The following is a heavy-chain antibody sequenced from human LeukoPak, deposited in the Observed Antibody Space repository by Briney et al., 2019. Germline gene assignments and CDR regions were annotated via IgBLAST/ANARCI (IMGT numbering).Heavy chain of an antibody. J-gene: IGHJ5*02. CDR2: IYYSGSS. CDR3: ARPYYYDSRIDP. V-gene: IGHV4-30-4*01. Sequence: PSQTLSLTCTVSGGSIGSGDYYWSWIRQPPGKGLEWVGYIYYSGSSYYNPSLKSRVTISVDTSKNQFSLKLTSVTAADTAVYYCARPYYYDSRIDPWGQGTLVTVSS. CDR1: GGSIGSGDYY. D-gene: IGHD3-22*01.